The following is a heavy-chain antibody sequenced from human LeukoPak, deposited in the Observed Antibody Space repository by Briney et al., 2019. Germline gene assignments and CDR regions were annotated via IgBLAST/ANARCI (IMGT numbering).Heavy chain of an antibody. V-gene: IGHV4-4*07. D-gene: IGHD3-9*01. J-gene: IGHJ4*02. Sequence: SETLSLTCTVSGGSISTYYWSWIRHPAEERQECIGRASTSGTTKYNPSFKSRVTMSVDTSSNQFSLKLSSVTAADTAVYYCARGSYYDTLTGYYRGSFDSWGQGTLVTVSS. CDR1: GGSISTYY. CDR3: ARGSYYDTLTGYYRGSFDS. CDR2: ASTSGTT.